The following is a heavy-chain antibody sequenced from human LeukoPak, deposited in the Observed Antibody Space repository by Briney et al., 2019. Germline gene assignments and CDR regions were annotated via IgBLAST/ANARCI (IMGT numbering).Heavy chain of an antibody. V-gene: IGHV3-64*01. CDR1: GLTFSRYA. D-gene: IGHD1-20*01. CDR2: ISSNGGST. J-gene: IGHJ4*02. Sequence: GGSLRLSCAASGLTFSRYAMHWVRQAPGKGPESVSAISSNGGSTYYANSVKGRFTISRDNSKNTLYLQMGSLRAEDLAVYYCARDFGLTGKVDYWGQGTLVTVSS. CDR3: ARDFGLTGKVDY.